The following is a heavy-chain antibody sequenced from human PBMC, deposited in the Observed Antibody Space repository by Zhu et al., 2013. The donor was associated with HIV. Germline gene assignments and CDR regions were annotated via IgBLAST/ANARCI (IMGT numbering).Heavy chain of an antibody. V-gene: IGHV4-59*08. Sequence: VQLQGVGPRTGEACGDPVPHLHCLCGSMIDYYWTWIRQSPGRGLQWITYIHNSGVAKYNPSLRGRATVSLDMSQKQVFLNLTSVTAADTAFYYCARRNPFNSQSLDIWGQGTLVTVSS. CDR3: ARRNPFNSQSLDI. CDR2: IHNSGVA. CDR1: GSMIDYY. D-gene: IGHD1-1*01. J-gene: IGHJ4*02.